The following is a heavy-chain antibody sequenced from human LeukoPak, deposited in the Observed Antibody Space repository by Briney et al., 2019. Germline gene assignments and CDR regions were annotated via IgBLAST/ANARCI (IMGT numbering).Heavy chain of an antibody. Sequence: PGGSLRLSCVASGLTVSSNYMSWVRQAPGKGQEWVSVIYSGGSTYYADSVKGRFTISRDNSKNTLYLQMNSLRAEDTAVYYCASGSGSYRTPYYYMDVWGTGTTVTVSS. D-gene: IGHD3-10*01. V-gene: IGHV3-53*01. CDR2: IYSGGST. CDR1: GLTVSSNY. CDR3: ASGSGSYRTPYYYMDV. J-gene: IGHJ6*03.